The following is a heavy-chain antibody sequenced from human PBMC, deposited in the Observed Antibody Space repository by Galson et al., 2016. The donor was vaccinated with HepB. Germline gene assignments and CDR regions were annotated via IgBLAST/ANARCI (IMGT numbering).Heavy chain of an antibody. Sequence: SLRLSCAASGFVFSSFAMAWVRQAPGKGLEWVSGMSDSDDIYYSPTVKGRFTISRDNSKNTVFLKLTSLRAEDTAVYYCAKDKRGHSSAWYWYFDYWGPGTLVSVSS. D-gene: IGHD6-13*01. CDR1: GFVFSSFA. CDR3: AKDKRGHSSAWYWYFDY. V-gene: IGHV3-23*01. CDR2: MSDSDDI. J-gene: IGHJ4*02.